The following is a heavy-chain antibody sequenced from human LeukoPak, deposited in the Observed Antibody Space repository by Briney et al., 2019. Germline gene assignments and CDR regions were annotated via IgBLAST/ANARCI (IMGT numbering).Heavy chain of an antibody. Sequence: PGGSLRLSCAASGFTFSSNGMHWVRQAPGKGLEWVAHIQNDGNNKKYADSVKGRFTISRDNSKNTLYLQMNSLRIDDTAVYYCARDWGTSSLYLVNWGQGTLVIVSS. CDR3: ARDWGTSSLYLVN. J-gene: IGHJ4*02. CDR2: IQNDGNNK. V-gene: IGHV3-30*02. CDR1: GFTFSSNG. D-gene: IGHD6-6*01.